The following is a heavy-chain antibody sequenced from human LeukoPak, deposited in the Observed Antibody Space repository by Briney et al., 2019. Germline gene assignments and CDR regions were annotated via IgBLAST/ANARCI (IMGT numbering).Heavy chain of an antibody. CDR3: AKDQLITMIVVVIPYFDY. V-gene: IGHV3-23*01. CDR1: GFTFSSYA. Sequence: GGSLRLSCAASGFTFSSYAMSWVSQAPGKGLEWVSAISGSGGSTYYADSVKGRFTISRDNSKNTLYLQMNSLRAEDTAVYYCAKDQLITMIVVVIPYFDYWGQGTLVTVSS. J-gene: IGHJ4*02. CDR2: ISGSGGST. D-gene: IGHD3-22*01.